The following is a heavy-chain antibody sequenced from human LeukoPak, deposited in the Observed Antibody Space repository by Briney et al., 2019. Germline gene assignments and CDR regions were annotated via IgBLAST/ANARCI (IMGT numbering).Heavy chain of an antibody. J-gene: IGHJ4*02. Sequence: ASVKVSCKASGGTFSSYAISWVRQAPGQGLEWMGGIIPIFGTANYAQKFQGRVTITTDESTSTAYMELSSVTAADTAVYYCARDRGYGSGSYYYDYWGQGTLVTVSS. D-gene: IGHD3-10*01. CDR1: GGTFSSYA. CDR2: IIPIFGTA. CDR3: ARDRGYGSGSYYYDY. V-gene: IGHV1-69*05.